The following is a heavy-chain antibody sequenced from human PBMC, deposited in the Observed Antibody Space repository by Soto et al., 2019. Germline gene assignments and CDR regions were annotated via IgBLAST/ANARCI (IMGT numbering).Heavy chain of an antibody. CDR3: AREKVGTTFFDN. CDR1: GFAISRGYY. J-gene: IGHJ4*02. V-gene: IGHV4-38-2*02. CDR2: IYPSVSS. D-gene: IGHD1-1*01. Sequence: SETLSLTCSVSGFAISRGYYWSWVRQPPGKGLEWIGSIYPSVSSYHNPSLETRVRLSIDTSKNQFTLDLTSVTAADTALYYCAREKVGTTFFDNWGQGIQVTVSS.